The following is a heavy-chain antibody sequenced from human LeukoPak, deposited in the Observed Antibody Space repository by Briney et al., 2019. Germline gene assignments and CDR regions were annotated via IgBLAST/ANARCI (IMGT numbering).Heavy chain of an antibody. CDR1: GGSISSYY. CDR2: IYYTGST. D-gene: IGHD6-6*01. V-gene: IGHV4-59*08. CDR3: ARHRAYSSSSPFDY. Sequence: SETLSLTCTVSGGSISSYYWSWIRQPPGKGLEWIGYIYYTGSTNYNPSLKSRVTMFVDMPKNQFSLRLSSVTAADTAVYYCARHRAYSSSSPFDYWGQGTLVTVSS. J-gene: IGHJ4*02.